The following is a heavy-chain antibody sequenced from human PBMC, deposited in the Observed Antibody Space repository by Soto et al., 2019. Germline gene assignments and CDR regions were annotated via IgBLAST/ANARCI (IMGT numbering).Heavy chain of an antibody. Sequence: QVQLVQSGAEVKKPGSSVKVSCKASGGTFSSYAISWVRQAPGQGLEWMGGIIPIFGTANYAQKFQGRVTITADESTCTAYRELSSLRSEDTAVYYCASNSGGSFTASGDYWGQGSLVTVSS. CDR2: IIPIFGTA. CDR3: ASNSGGSFTASGDY. CDR1: GGTFSSYA. V-gene: IGHV1-69*01. J-gene: IGHJ4*02. D-gene: IGHD7-27*01.